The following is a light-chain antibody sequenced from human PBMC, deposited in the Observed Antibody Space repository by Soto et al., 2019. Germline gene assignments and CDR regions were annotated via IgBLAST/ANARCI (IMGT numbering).Light chain of an antibody. Sequence: IQMTQSPSSLSASVGYRVTITCRVSQSISSYLNWYQQKPGKAPKLLIYAASSLQSGVPSRVSGSGSGTDFTLPISSLQPEDFETDYCQQSYRTLITFGQGTRLEN. CDR2: AAS. J-gene: IGKJ5*01. V-gene: IGKV1-39*01. CDR3: QQSYRTLIT. CDR1: QSISSY.